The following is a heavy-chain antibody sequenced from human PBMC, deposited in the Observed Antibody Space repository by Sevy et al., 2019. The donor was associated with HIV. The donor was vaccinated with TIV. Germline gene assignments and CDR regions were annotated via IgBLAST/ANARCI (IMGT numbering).Heavy chain of an antibody. D-gene: IGHD3-10*01. V-gene: IGHV3-13*01. J-gene: IGHJ6*02. CDR1: GFTFSSYD. CDR2: IGTAGDT. CDR3: ARDQYGSGSYAVGMDV. Sequence: GGSLRLSCAASGFTFSSYDMHWVRQATGKGLEWVSAIGTAGDTYYPGSVKGRLTISRENAKNSLYLQMNSLRAGDTAVYYCARDQYGSGSYAVGMDVWGQGTTVTVSS.